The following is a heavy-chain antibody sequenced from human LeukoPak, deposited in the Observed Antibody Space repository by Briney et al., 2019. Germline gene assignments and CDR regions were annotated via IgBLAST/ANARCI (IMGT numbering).Heavy chain of an antibody. J-gene: IGHJ4*02. D-gene: IGHD4-17*01. Sequence: ASVKVSCKASGYTITSYGISWVRQAPGQGLEWMGWISAYNGNTNYAQKLQGRVTMTTDTSTSTAYMELRSLRSDDTAVYYCARSRYGDSHFDYWGQGTLVTVSS. V-gene: IGHV1-18*01. CDR1: GYTITSYG. CDR3: ARSRYGDSHFDY. CDR2: ISAYNGNT.